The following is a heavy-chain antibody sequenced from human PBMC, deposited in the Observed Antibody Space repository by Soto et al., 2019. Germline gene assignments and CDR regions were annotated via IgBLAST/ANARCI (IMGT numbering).Heavy chain of an antibody. CDR2: ISSSGSTI. D-gene: IGHD6-13*01. CDR1: GFTFSSYE. V-gene: IGHV3-48*03. CDR3: ARSYSSSWTSTNDYGMDV. J-gene: IGHJ6*02. Sequence: GSLRLSCAASGFTFSSYEMNWVRQAPGKGLEWVSYISSSGSTIYYAESVKVRFTISRDNAQNSLYLQMNSLRAEDTAVYYCARSYSSSWTSTNDYGMDVWGQGTTVTVSS.